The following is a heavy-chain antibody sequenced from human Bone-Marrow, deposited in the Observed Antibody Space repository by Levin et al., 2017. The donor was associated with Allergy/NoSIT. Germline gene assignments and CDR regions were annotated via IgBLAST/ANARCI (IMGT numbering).Heavy chain of an antibody. J-gene: IGHJ4*02. CDR2: ISYDGSNK. D-gene: IGHD1-26*01. CDR1: GFTFSSYA. CDR3: SLESTGGELPSH. Sequence: GESLKISCAASGFTFSSYAMHWVRQAPGKGLEWVAVISYDGSNKYYADSVKGRFTISRDNSKNTLYLQMNSLRAEDTAVYYCSLESTGGELPSHWGQGTLVTVSS. V-gene: IGHV3-30-3*01.